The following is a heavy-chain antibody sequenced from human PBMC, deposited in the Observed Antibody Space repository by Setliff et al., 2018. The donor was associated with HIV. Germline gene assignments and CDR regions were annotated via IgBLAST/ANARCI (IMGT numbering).Heavy chain of an antibody. CDR1: GFTFGDYA. J-gene: IGHJ4*02. CDR3: TRARYPSYYDYVWGSYPFDY. D-gene: IGHD3-16*01. V-gene: IGHV3-49*04. CDR2: SRSKAYGGTT. Sequence: PGGSLRLSCTPSGFTFGDYAMSWVRQAPGKGLEWVGFSRSKAYGGTTEYAASVKGRFTISRDDSKSIAYLQMNSLKTEDTAVYYCTRARYPSYYDYVWGSYPFDYWGQGTLVTVSS.